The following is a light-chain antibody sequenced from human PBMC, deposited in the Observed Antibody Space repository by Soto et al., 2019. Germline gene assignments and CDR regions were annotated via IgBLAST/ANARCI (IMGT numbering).Light chain of an antibody. CDR2: DAS. CDR3: QQRSNWPPLT. CDR1: TSVSSY. V-gene: IGKV3-11*01. Sequence: EIVLTQSPATLSLSPGERATLSCRASTSVSSYLAWYQQKPGQAPRLLIYDASNSATGIPARFSGSGSGTDFTLTISSLEPEDFAVYYCQQRSNWPPLTFGGGTNVEIK. J-gene: IGKJ4*01.